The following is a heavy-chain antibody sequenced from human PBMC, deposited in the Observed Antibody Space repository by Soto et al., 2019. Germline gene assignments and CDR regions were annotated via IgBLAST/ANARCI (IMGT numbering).Heavy chain of an antibody. CDR1: GYTLSNYA. Sequence: QVQLVQSGAEVKKPGASVKVSCKASGYTLSNYAITWVRQAPGQGLEWMGWISGYSGNTNYAQKLQGRVTMTTYTSASTVYMELRSLRSDDTAGYYCARDTTYSSGWNFDYWGQGTLVTVSS. D-gene: IGHD6-19*01. V-gene: IGHV1-18*01. J-gene: IGHJ4*02. CDR3: ARDTTYSSGWNFDY. CDR2: ISGYSGNT.